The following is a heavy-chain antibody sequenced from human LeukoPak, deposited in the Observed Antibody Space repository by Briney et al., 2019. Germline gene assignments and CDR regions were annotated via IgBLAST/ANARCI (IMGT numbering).Heavy chain of an antibody. CDR3: ARGDYSSSTRCYSCWFDP. CDR1: GGSFSDYY. J-gene: IGHJ5*02. Sequence: TSETLSLTCAVFGGSFSDYYWSWIRQPPGKGLEWIGEIHHSGSTKYNPSLKSRVNIFVDTSKNQFSLKVSSVTAADTAVYYCARGDYSSSTRCYSCWFDPWGQGTPVTVSS. CDR2: IHHSGST. V-gene: IGHV4-34*01. D-gene: IGHD2-2*02.